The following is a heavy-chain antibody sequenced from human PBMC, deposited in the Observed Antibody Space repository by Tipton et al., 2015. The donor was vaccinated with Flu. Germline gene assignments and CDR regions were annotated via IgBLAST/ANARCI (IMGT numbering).Heavy chain of an antibody. CDR1: GDSISSDYY. D-gene: IGHD4-11*01. J-gene: IGHJ5*02. CDR2: VSRTGST. Sequence: TLSLTCAVSGDSISSDYYWGWIRQFPGKGLEWIGTVSRTGSTIYNPSLMSRVTISIDTSKNQFSLKMKSVTATDMAVYYCERRDYSNYGSDPKSWYGPWGQGTLVAVSS. CDR3: ERRDYSNYGSDPKSWYGP. V-gene: IGHV4-38-2*01.